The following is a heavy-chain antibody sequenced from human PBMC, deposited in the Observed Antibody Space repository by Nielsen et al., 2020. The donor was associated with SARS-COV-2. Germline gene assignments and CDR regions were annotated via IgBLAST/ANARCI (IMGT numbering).Heavy chain of an antibody. CDR1: GYSFTSYW. Sequence: GESLKISCKGSGYSFTSYWISWVRQMPGKGLEWMGRIDPSDSYTNYSPSFQGHVTISADKSISTAYLQWSSLKASDTAMYYCARHLILTGYPYNWFDPWGQGTLVTVSS. D-gene: IGHD3-9*01. J-gene: IGHJ5*02. CDR3: ARHLILTGYPYNWFDP. CDR2: IDPSDSYT. V-gene: IGHV5-10-1*01.